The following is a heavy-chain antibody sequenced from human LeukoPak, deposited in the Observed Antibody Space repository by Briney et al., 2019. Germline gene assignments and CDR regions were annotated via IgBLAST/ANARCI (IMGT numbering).Heavy chain of an antibody. CDR1: GLTLSSYG. J-gene: IGHJ1*01. CDR3: ARTASRGPQSAESFHH. Sequence: GGSLRLSCAASGLTLSSYGMHWVRQAPGKGLEWVAVIWYDGTNKYYADSVKGRFTISRDNSKNTLYLQMNSLRAEDTAVYYCARTASRGPQSAESFHHWGQGTLVTVSS. V-gene: IGHV3-33*01. CDR2: IWYDGTNK.